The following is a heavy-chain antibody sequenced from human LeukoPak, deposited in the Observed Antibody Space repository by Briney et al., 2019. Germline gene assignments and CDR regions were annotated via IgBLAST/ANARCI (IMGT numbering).Heavy chain of an antibody. CDR1: GGSISNYY. CDR3: ARFLEWLNAFDI. D-gene: IGHD3-3*01. CDR2: ISYSGNT. V-gene: IGHV4-59*08. J-gene: IGHJ3*02. Sequence: ETLTLTCTVSGGSISNYYWSWIRQPPGKELEWIGYISYSGNTDSNPSLKSRVTISVDTSKNQFSLKLSSVTAADTAVYYCARFLEWLNAFDIWGQGTMVTVSS.